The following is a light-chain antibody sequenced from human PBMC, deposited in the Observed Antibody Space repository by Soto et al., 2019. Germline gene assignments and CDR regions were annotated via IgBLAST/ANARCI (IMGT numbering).Light chain of an antibody. CDR2: AAS. J-gene: IGKJ3*01. V-gene: IGKV1-9*01. Sequence: IQLTQSPSSLSASVGDRVTISCRASQGIATFLAWYQQKPGKAPKLLIYAASTLQSGVPSRFSGSGSGTDFTLTISSLQPEDFATYDCHQLNSFPIPVGPGTKGDIK. CDR3: HQLNSFPIP. CDR1: QGIATF.